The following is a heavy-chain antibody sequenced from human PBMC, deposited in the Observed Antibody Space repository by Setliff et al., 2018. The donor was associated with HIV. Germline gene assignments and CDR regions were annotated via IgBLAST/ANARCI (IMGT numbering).Heavy chain of an antibody. V-gene: IGHV3-23*01. J-gene: IGHJ4*02. CDR1: GFTFSSYA. Sequence: GGSLRLSRSASGFTFSSYAMSWVRQAPGKGLEWVSAISGSGGSTYYADSVKGRFTISRDNSKNTLYLQMNSLRAEDTAVYYCAKDYDYVWGSYRSGPYFDYWGQGTLVTVSS. CDR3: AKDYDYVWGSYRSGPYFDY. D-gene: IGHD3-16*02. CDR2: ISGSGGST.